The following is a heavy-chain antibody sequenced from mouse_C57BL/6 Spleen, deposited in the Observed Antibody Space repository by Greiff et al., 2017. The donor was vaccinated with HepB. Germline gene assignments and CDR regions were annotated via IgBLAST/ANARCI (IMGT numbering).Heavy chain of an antibody. CDR1: GYTFTDYN. CDR3: ARRRDYLYAMDY. J-gene: IGHJ4*01. V-gene: IGHV1-18*01. Sequence: EVQLQQSGPELVKPGASVKIPCKASGYTFTDYNMDWVKQSHGKSLEWIGDTNPNNGGTIYNQKFKGKATLTVDKSSSTAYMELRSLTSEDTAVYYCARRRDYLYAMDYWGQGTSVTVSS. D-gene: IGHD2-4*01. CDR2: TNPNNGGT.